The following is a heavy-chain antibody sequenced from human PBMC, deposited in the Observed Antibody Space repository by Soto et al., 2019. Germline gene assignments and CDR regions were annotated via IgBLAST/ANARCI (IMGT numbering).Heavy chain of an antibody. D-gene: IGHD6-13*01. V-gene: IGHV3-15*07. J-gene: IGHJ6*02. CDR2: IKSKTDGGTT. Sequence: EVQLVESGGGLVKPGGSLRLSCAASGFTFSNAWMNWVRQAPGKGLEWVGRIKSKTDGGTTDYAAPVKGRFTISRDDSKNTLYLQMNSLKTEDTAVYYCTHRYSSSRYYYGMDVWGQGTTVTVSS. CDR3: THRYSSSRYYYGMDV. CDR1: GFTFSNAW.